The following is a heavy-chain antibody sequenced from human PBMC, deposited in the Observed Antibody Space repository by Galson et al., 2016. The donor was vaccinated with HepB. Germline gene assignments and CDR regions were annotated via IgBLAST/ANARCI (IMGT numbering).Heavy chain of an antibody. CDR2: NIPTIGSA. J-gene: IGHJ5*02. CDR1: GATLTDYT. D-gene: IGHD3-10*01. V-gene: IGHV1-69*08. Sequence: SVKVSCKASGATLTDYTVSWVRQAPGQGLEWMGRNIPTIGSADFLPRFQGRLTITADKSADTAYLKLTSLRSDDTAIYYRAIGATGWPPRAPGSWGQGTLVTVSS. CDR3: AIGATGWPPRAPGS.